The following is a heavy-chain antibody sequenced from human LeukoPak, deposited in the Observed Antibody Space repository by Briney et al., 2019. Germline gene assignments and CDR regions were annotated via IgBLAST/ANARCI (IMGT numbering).Heavy chain of an antibody. J-gene: IGHJ4*02. Sequence: GRSLRLSCAASGFTFSSYAMHWVRQAPGKGLEWVAVISYDGSNKYYADSVKGRFTISRDNSKNTLYLQMNSLRAEDTAVYYCARDFPPYYDFWSGYYGYWGQGTLVTVSS. CDR1: GFTFSSYA. CDR3: ARDFPPYYDFWSGYYGY. CDR2: ISYDGSNK. V-gene: IGHV3-30*04. D-gene: IGHD3-3*01.